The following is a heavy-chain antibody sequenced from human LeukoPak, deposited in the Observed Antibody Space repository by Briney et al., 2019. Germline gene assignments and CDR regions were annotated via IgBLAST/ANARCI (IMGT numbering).Heavy chain of an antibody. V-gene: IGHV4-59*01. CDR3: ARVLWFGESFRFDP. J-gene: IGHJ5*02. D-gene: IGHD3-10*01. CDR2: IYYSGST. Sequence: SETLSLTCTVSGGSISSYYWSWIRQPPGKGLEWIGYIYYSGSTNYNPSLKSRVTISVDTSKNQFSLKLSSVTAADTAVYYCARVLWFGESFRFDPWGQGTLVTVSS. CDR1: GGSISSYY.